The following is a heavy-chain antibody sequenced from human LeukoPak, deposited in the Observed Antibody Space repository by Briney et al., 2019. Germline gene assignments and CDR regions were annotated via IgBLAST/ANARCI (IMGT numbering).Heavy chain of an antibody. CDR1: GFTFSSHA. D-gene: IGHD3-22*01. J-gene: IGHJ4*02. CDR2: ISGSGGTT. CDR3: ARERDSSGYFDS. Sequence: PGGSLRLSCAASGFTFSSHAMSWVRQAPGKGLEWVSGISGSGGTTYYADSVKGRFTISRDNSKNTLYLQMSSLRAEDTAVYYCARERDSSGYFDSWGQGTLVTVSS. V-gene: IGHV3-23*01.